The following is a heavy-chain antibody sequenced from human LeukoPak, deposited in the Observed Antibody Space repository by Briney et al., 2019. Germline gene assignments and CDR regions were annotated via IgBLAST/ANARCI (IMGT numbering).Heavy chain of an antibody. CDR2: INPSGGST. J-gene: IGHJ5*02. Sequence: ASVKVSCKASGYTFTSYYMHWVRQAPGQGLEWMGIINPSGGSTSYAQKFQGRVTMTRVTSITTAYMELRSLRSDDTAVYYCTKASLAFGTKYFDPWGQGTLVTVSS. CDR3: TKASLAFGTKYFDP. CDR1: GYTFTSYY. V-gene: IGHV1-46*01. D-gene: IGHD3-10*01.